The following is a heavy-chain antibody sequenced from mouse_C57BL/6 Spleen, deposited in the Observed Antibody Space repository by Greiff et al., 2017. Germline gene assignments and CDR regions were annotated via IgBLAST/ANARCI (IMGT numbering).Heavy chain of an antibody. CDR3: ARRYYGSSYVDFDY. CDR2: IHPNSGST. D-gene: IGHD1-1*01. J-gene: IGHJ2*01. Sequence: VQLQQPGAELVKPGASVKLSCKASGYTFTSYWMHWVKQRPGQGLEWIGMIHPNSGSTNYNEKFESKATLTVDKSSSTAYMQLSSLTSEDSAVYYCARRYYGSSYVDFDYWGQGTTLTVSS. CDR1: GYTFTSYW. V-gene: IGHV1-64*01.